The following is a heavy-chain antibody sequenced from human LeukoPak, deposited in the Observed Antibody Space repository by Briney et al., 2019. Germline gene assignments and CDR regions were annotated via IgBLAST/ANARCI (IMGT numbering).Heavy chain of an antibody. Sequence: ASVKVSCKASGYIFTSYYMHWVRQAPGQGLEWMRIINPSGGSTRYAQKFQGRVTMTRDTTTSTVYMELSSLRSDDTAVYYCARRGSSGWYFDYWGQGTLVTVSS. CDR3: ARRGSSGWYFDY. D-gene: IGHD6-19*01. CDR2: INPSGGST. J-gene: IGHJ4*02. CDR1: GYIFTSYY. V-gene: IGHV1-46*01.